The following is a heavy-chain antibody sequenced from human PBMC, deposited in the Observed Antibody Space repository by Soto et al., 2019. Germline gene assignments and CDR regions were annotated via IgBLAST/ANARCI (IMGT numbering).Heavy chain of an antibody. V-gene: IGHV4-30-4*01. D-gene: IGHD6-6*01. Sequence: SETLSLTCTVSGGSISSGDYYWSWIRQRPGKGLEWIGYIYYSGSTYYNPSLKSRVTISVDTSKNQFSLKLSSVTAADTAVCYCASGEGIAARLGTFDYWGQGTLVTVSS. CDR2: IYYSGST. CDR3: ASGEGIAARLGTFDY. J-gene: IGHJ4*02. CDR1: GGSISSGDYY.